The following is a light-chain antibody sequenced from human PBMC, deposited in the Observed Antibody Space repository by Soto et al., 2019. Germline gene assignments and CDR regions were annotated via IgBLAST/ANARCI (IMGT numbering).Light chain of an antibody. CDR3: QHYNSYSEE. V-gene: IGKV1-5*03. J-gene: IGKJ1*01. CDR1: QTISIW. CDR2: KAS. Sequence: DIQMTQSPSTLSGSVGDRVTITCRASQTISIWLAWYQQKPGKAPKLLIYKASTLKSGVPSRFSGSGSGTESTLTISSLQPDDFATYYCQHYNSYSEEFGQGTKVDI.